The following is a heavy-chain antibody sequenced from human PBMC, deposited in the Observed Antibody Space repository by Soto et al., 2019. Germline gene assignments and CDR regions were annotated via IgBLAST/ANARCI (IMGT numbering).Heavy chain of an antibody. CDR2: ISAYNGNT. J-gene: IGHJ3*02. CDR1: GYTFTSYG. CDR3: ARDIGRIAARPTTDAFYI. D-gene: IGHD6-6*01. Sequence: ASVKVSCKASGYTFTSYGISWVRQAPGQGLEWMGWISAYNGNTNYAQKLQGRVTMTTDTSTSTAYMELRSLRSDDTAVYYCARDIGRIAARPTTDAFYIWGQGTMVTVAS. V-gene: IGHV1-18*01.